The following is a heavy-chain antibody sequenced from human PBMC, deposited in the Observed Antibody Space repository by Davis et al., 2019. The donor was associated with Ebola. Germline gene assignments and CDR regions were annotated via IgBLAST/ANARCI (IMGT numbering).Heavy chain of an antibody. J-gene: IGHJ5*02. V-gene: IGHV3-11*01. CDR2: ISNSISTV. CDR1: GFTFSDYY. Sequence: PGGSLRLSCVGSGFTFSDYYMSWIRQAPGKGLEWISYISNSISTVYYADSVKDRFTISRDNAKNSLFLQMNSLRVEDTAVYYCAKDWGYCTGDACYLDPWGQGTLVTVSS. CDR3: AKDWGYCTGDACYLDP. D-gene: IGHD2-8*02.